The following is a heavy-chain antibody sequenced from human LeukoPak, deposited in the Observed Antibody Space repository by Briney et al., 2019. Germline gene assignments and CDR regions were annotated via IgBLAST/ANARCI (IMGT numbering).Heavy chain of an antibody. CDR2: ISGSSSYI. D-gene: IGHD2-21*02. J-gene: IGHJ4*02. CDR3: ARDLLGWGLHYFDY. V-gene: IGHV3-21*01. CDR1: GFTFSSYG. Sequence: GGTLRLSCAASGFTFSSYGMSWVRQAPGKGLEWVSVISGSSSYIYYADSVKGRFSISRDNAKNSLYLQMNSLRAEDTAVYYCARDLLGWGLHYFDYWGQGTLVTVSS.